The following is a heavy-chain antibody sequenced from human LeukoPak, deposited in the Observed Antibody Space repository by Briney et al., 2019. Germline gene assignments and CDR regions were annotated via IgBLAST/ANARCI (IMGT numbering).Heavy chain of an antibody. V-gene: IGHV3-23*01. CDR1: GFTVSSYA. Sequence: GGSLRLSCAASGFTVSSYAMSWVRQAPGKGLEWVSAIRGSGDSTYYGDSVKGRFTISRDNSKNTLYLQMNSLRAEDTAVYYCAKTRPLDSSSWSHGDYWGQGTLVTVSS. CDR2: IRGSGDST. D-gene: IGHD6-13*01. J-gene: IGHJ4*02. CDR3: AKTRPLDSSSWSHGDY.